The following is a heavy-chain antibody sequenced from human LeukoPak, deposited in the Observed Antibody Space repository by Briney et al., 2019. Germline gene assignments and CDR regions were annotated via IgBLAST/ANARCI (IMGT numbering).Heavy chain of an antibody. CDR3: ARLQYSFLYGSGSYGVDY. CDR1: GFTFSNYA. J-gene: IGHJ4*02. D-gene: IGHD3-10*01. V-gene: IGHV3-30-3*01. CDR2: ISYDGSNK. Sequence: PGGSLRLSCAASGFTFSNYAMHWVRQAPGKGLEWVAVISYDGSNKYYADSVKGRFTISRDNAKNSLYLQMNSLRAEDTAVYYCARLQYSFLYGSGSYGVDYWGQGTLVTVSS.